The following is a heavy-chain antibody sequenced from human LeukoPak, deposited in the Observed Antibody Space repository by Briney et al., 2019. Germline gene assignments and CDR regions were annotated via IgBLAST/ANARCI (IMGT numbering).Heavy chain of an antibody. V-gene: IGHV3-23*01. CDR3: AKDLGYSYGYGGDY. D-gene: IGHD5-18*01. CDR1: GFTFSSYA. CDR2: ISGSGGST. J-gene: IGHJ4*02. Sequence: PGGSLRLSCAASGFTFSSYAMSWVRQAPGKGLEWVSAISGSGGSTYYADSVKGRFTISRDNSKNTLYLQMNSLRAEDTAVYYCAKDLGYSYGYGGDYWGQGTLVTVSS.